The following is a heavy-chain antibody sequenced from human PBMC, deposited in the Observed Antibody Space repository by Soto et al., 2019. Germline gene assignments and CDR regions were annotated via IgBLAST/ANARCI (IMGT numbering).Heavy chain of an antibody. CDR1: GVIFNSYG. CDR3: AKDTYYHDSSGYYVFDY. V-gene: IGHV3-30*18. J-gene: IGHJ4*02. D-gene: IGHD3-22*01. CDR2: ISYDGSNE. Sequence: QVQLVESGGGVVQPGRSLRLSCAASGVIFNSYGMHWVRQAPGKGLEWVAGISYDGSNEHYVDSVKGRFTISRDNSKNTVYLQMNSLRAEDTAVYYCAKDTYYHDSSGYYVFDYWGQGTLVTVSS.